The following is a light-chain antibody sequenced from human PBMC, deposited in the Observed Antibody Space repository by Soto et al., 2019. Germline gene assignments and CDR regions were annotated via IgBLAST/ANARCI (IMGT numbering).Light chain of an antibody. CDR1: SSDVGGYNY. CDR3: SSYAGSSWE. CDR2: EVY. J-gene: IGLJ3*02. Sequence: QSVLTQPPSASGSPGQSVTISCTGTSSDVGGYNYVSWYQQHPGKAPKLMIYEVYKRPSGVPDRFSGSKSGNTASLTVSGLQAEDEADYYCSSYAGSSWEFGGGTKVTVL. V-gene: IGLV2-8*01.